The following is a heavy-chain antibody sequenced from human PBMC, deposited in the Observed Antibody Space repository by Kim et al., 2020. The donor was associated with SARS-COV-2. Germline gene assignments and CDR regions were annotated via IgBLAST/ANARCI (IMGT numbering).Heavy chain of an antibody. V-gene: IGHV4-59*08. Sequence: SETLSLTCTVSGGSISSYYWSWIRQPPGKGLEWIGYIYYSGSTNYNPSLKSRVTISVDTSKNQFSLKLSSVTAADTAVYYCARGDYYGSGSYFAAPYYYYYYGMDVWGQGTTVTVSS. CDR3: ARGDYYGSGSYFAAPYYYYYYGMDV. D-gene: IGHD3-10*01. J-gene: IGHJ6*02. CDR2: IYYSGST. CDR1: GGSISSYY.